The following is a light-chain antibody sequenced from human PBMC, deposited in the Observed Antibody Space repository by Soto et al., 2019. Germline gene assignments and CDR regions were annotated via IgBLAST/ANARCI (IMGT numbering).Light chain of an antibody. CDR1: QSVSSSY. J-gene: IGKJ1*01. CDR2: GAS. V-gene: IGKV3-20*01. CDR3: QQYGGSPWT. Sequence: EIVMTQSPATLSVSPGERATLSCRASQSVSSSYLAWYQQKPGQAPRLLIYGASSGAIGIPDRFSGSASGTDFTLTISRLQPEDFAVYYCQQYGGSPWTFGQGTKVDI.